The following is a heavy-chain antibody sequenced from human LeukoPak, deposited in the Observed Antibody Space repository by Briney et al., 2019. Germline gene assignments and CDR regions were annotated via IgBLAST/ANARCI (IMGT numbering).Heavy chain of an antibody. D-gene: IGHD1-26*01. Sequence: GGSLRLSCAASGLTFSSYGMHWVRQAPGKGLEWVAVISYDGTIRNYADSVKGRFTISRDNSKNTLYLQMNSLRAEDTAVYYCAKDLGRYRNNYFDYWGQGTLVTVSS. V-gene: IGHV3-30*18. J-gene: IGHJ4*02. CDR1: GLTFSSYG. CDR3: AKDLGRYRNNYFDY. CDR2: ISYDGTIR.